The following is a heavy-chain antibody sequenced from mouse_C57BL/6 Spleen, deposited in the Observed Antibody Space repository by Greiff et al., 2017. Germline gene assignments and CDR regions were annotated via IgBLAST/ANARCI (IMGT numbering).Heavy chain of an antibody. V-gene: IGHV1-82*01. CDR1: GYAFSSSW. Sequence: VQLQESGPELVKPGASVKISCKASGYAFSSSWMNWVKQRPGKGLEWIGRIYPGDGDTNYNGKFKGKATLTADKSSSTAYMQLSSLTSEDSAVCVCAKYGYDSVGCWGQGATLTVSS. D-gene: IGHD2-2*01. J-gene: IGHJ2*01. CDR2: IYPGDGDT. CDR3: AKYGYDSVGC.